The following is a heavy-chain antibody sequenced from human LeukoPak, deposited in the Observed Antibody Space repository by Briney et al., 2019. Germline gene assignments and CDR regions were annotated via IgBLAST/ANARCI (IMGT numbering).Heavy chain of an antibody. J-gene: IGHJ4*02. CDR2: INPNGGGA. CDR3: ARGGAATGTLPHFDL. V-gene: IGHV1-2*06. D-gene: IGHD6-13*01. CDR1: GYTFTGYY. Sequence: ASVKVSCKASGYTFTGYYVHWVRQAPGQGLEWMGRINPNGGGANYAQKFQDRVTLTSDTSITTAFMDLSRLTSDDTAMYYCARGGAATGTLPHFDLWGQGTLVIVSS.